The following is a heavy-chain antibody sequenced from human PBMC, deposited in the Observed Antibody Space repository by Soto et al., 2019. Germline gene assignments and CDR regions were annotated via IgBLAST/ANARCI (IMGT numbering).Heavy chain of an antibody. V-gene: IGHV3-15*07. J-gene: IGHJ3*02. CDR1: GFTFSSVW. CDR3: TRNDAFDI. Sequence: GSLRLSCVASGFTFSSVWMNWVRQAPGRGLEWVGRIKTKSDGEPTDYAAPVKGRFTISRDDSKNTVYLQMNSLKTEDTALYYCTRNDAFDIWGQGTTVTVSS. CDR2: IKTKSDGEPT.